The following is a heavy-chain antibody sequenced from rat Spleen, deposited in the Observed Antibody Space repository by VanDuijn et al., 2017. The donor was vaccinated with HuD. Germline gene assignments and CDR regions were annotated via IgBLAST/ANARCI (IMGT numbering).Heavy chain of an antibody. CDR3: TRVDYPGIAHYFDY. V-gene: IGHV5-22*01. J-gene: IGHJ2*01. D-gene: IGHD1-4*01. CDR1: GFTFSDYN. Sequence: EVQLVESGGGLVQPGRSLKLSCAASGFTFSDYNMAWVRQAPTKGLGWVASISHEGSSTYYGDSVKGRFTISRDNAKNTLYLQMNSLRSEDTATYYCTRVDYPGIAHYFDYWGQGVMVTVSS. CDR2: ISHEGSST.